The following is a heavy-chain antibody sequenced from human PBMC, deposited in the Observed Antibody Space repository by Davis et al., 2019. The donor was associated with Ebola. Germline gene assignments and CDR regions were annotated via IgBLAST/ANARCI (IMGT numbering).Heavy chain of an antibody. CDR1: GFTFSSYW. Sequence: GESLKISCAASGFTFSSYWMNWVRQAPGKGLEWVANIKPGGSEKYYVDSVKGRFTISRDNAKNSLYLQMNSLRAEDTAVYYCATDLYNYGWNWFDPWGQGTLVTVSS. V-gene: IGHV3-7*03. D-gene: IGHD5-18*01. CDR2: IKPGGSEK. CDR3: ATDLYNYGWNWFDP. J-gene: IGHJ5*02.